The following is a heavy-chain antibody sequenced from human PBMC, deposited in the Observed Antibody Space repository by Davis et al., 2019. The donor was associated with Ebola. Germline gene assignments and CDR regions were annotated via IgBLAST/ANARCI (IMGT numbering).Heavy chain of an antibody. CDR1: GGSFSGHS. Sequence: SETLSLTCAVYGGSFSGHSWNWVRQPPGKGLEWIGEINHSGSTNYNPSLKSRVTISVDTSKNQFSLKLSPVTAADTAVYYCARGPIVVVPAAMGKGRRLGYYYMDVWGKGTTVTVSS. D-gene: IGHD2-2*01. V-gene: IGHV4-34*01. J-gene: IGHJ6*03. CDR3: ARGPIVVVPAAMGKGRRLGYYYMDV. CDR2: INHSGST.